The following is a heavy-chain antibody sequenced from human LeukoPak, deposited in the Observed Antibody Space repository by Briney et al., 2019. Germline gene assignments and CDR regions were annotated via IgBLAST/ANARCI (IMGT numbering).Heavy chain of an antibody. Sequence: GGSLRLSCAASGFTVSSNYMSWVRQAPGKGLEWVSVIYSGGSTYYADSVKGRFTISRDNSKNTLYLQMNSLRAEDTAVYYCARESSSDYYYYMDVWGKGTTVTVSS. CDR1: GFTVSSNY. CDR3: ARESSSDYYYYMDV. CDR2: IYSGGST. D-gene: IGHD6-6*01. J-gene: IGHJ6*03. V-gene: IGHV3-53*01.